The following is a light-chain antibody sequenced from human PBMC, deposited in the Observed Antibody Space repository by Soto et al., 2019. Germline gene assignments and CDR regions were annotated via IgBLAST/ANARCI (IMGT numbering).Light chain of an antibody. CDR2: ENN. CDR3: GTWDSSLSAHV. V-gene: IGLV1-51*02. Sequence: SLLTQPPPVSAAPGQKVTLSCSGKSTIIGNNYVSWYQQLPGTAPKLLIYENNKRPSGIPDRFSGSKSGTSATLGITGLQTGDEADYYCGTWDSSLSAHVFGTGTKVTVL. J-gene: IGLJ1*01. CDR1: STIIGNNY.